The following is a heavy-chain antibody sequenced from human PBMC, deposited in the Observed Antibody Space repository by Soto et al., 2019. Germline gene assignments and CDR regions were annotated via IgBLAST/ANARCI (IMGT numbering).Heavy chain of an antibody. V-gene: IGHV4-4*02. Sequence: PSETLSLTCAVSGGSISISNWWSWVRQPPGKGLEWIGEIYHSGSTNYNPSLKSRVTISVDKSKNQFSLKLSSVTAADTAVYYCARDRHGATMVGYFDYWGQGALVTVSS. D-gene: IGHD1-26*01. CDR2: IYHSGST. CDR3: ARDRHGATMVGYFDY. CDR1: GGSISISNW. J-gene: IGHJ4*02.